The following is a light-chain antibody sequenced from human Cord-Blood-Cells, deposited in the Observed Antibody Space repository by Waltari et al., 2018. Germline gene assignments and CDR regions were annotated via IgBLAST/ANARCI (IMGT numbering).Light chain of an antibody. Sequence: SYELTQPPSLSVSPGQTARITCSGDALPNQYAYWYQQKPGQAPVLVIYKDSERPSGIPERFSGSSSGTTVTLTISGVQAEDEADYYCQSADSSGTWVFGGGTKLTVL. CDR3: QSADSSGTWV. CDR2: KDS. V-gene: IGLV3-25*03. CDR1: ALPNQY. J-gene: IGLJ3*02.